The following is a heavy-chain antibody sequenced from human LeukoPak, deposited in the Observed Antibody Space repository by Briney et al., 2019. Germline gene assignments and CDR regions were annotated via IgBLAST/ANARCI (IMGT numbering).Heavy chain of an antibody. CDR2: ISSSSSYI. J-gene: IGHJ4*02. CDR3: ASNRRDSSSWYRY. CDR1: GFTFSSYS. Sequence: PGGSLRLSCADSGFTFSSYSMNWVRQAPGKGLEWVSSISSSSSYIYYADSVKGRFTISRDNAKNSLYLQMNSLRAEDTAVYYCASNRRDSSSWYRYWGQGTLFTVSS. D-gene: IGHD6-13*01. V-gene: IGHV3-21*01.